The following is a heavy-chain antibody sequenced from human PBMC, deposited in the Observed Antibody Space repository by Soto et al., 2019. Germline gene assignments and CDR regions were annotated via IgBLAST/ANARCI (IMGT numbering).Heavy chain of an antibody. CDR1: GGSVSSGSYY. Sequence: PSETLSLTCTVSGGSVSSGSYYWSWIRQPPGKGLEWIGYIYYSGSTNYNPSLKSRVTISVDTSKNQFSLKLSSVTAADTAVYYCARDFRKYYYDSSGYFPAVWGQGTLVTVSS. D-gene: IGHD3-22*01. CDR2: IYYSGST. J-gene: IGHJ4*02. V-gene: IGHV4-61*01. CDR3: ARDFRKYYYDSSGYFPAV.